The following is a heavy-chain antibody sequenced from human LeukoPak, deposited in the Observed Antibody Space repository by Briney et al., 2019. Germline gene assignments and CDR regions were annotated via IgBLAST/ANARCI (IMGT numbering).Heavy chain of an antibody. CDR3: VRDRGYNYGALDF. Sequence: PSETLSLTCAVSGYSISSGYYWGWIRPPPGKGLEWIATIHHSGSTYYNSSLKSRVTISVDTSKDQFSLRLSSVTAADTAVYYCVRDRGYNYGALDFWGQGTLVTVSS. D-gene: IGHD5-18*01. J-gene: IGHJ4*02. V-gene: IGHV4-38-2*02. CDR2: IHHSGST. CDR1: GYSISSGYY.